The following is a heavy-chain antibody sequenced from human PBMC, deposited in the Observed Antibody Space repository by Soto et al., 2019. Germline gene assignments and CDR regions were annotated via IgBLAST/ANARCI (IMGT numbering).Heavy chain of an antibody. J-gene: IGHJ4*02. CDR1: GGSISSSSYY. Sequence: QLQLQESGPGLVKPSETLSLTCTVSGGSISSSSYYWGWIRQPPGKGLEWIGSIYYSGSTYYNPSLKSRVTISVDTSKNQFSLRLSSVTAADTAVYYCARLGDIVVVVAFDYWGQGTLVTVSS. CDR3: ARLGDIVVVVAFDY. V-gene: IGHV4-39*01. D-gene: IGHD2-15*01. CDR2: IYYSGST.